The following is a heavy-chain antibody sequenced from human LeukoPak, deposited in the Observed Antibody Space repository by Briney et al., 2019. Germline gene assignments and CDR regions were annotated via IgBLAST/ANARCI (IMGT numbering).Heavy chain of an antibody. CDR2: ISSSSSYI. V-gene: IGHV3-21*01. CDR3: ARRGLAVAGPFDY. CDR1: GFTFSDYW. J-gene: IGHJ4*02. Sequence: NPGRSLRLSCAASGFTFSDYWMHWVRQAPGKGLEWVSSISSSSSYIYYADSVKGRFTISRDNAKNSFYLQMNSLRAEDTAVYYCARRGLAVAGPFDYWGQGTLVTVSS. D-gene: IGHD6-19*01.